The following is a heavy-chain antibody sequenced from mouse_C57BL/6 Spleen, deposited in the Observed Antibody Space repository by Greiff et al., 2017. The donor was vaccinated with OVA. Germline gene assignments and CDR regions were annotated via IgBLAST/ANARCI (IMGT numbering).Heavy chain of an antibody. CDR3: ARSDYYGSSYGD. CDR1: GYTFTSYT. V-gene: IGHV1-4*01. Sequence: QVQLQQSGAELVRPGASVKMSCKASGYTFTSYTMHWVKQRPGQGLEWIGYINPSSGYTKYNQKFKDKATLTADKSSSTAYMQLSSLTSEDSAVYYCARSDYYGSSYGDWGQGTTLTVSS. J-gene: IGHJ2*01. D-gene: IGHD1-1*01. CDR2: INPSSGYT.